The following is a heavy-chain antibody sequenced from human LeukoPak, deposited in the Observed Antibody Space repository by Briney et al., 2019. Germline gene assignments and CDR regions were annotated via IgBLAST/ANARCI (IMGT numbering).Heavy chain of an antibody. J-gene: IGHJ6*03. Sequence: SETLSLTCTVSGGSISSHYWSWIRQPPGKGLEWIGYIYYSGSTNYNPSLKSRVTISVDTSKNQFSLKLSSVTAADTAVYYCARDRSVGHYDFSSGYYYYYYYMDVWGKGTTVTVSS. D-gene: IGHD3-3*01. CDR2: IYYSGST. V-gene: IGHV4-59*11. CDR1: GGSISSHY. CDR3: ARDRSVGHYDFSSGYYYYYYYMDV.